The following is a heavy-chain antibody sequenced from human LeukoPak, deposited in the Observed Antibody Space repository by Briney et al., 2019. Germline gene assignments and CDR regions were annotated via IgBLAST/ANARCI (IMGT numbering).Heavy chain of an antibody. V-gene: IGHV4-34*01. D-gene: IGHD3-22*01. CDR2: INHSGST. CDR1: GGSFSGYY. CDR3: ASYSYYYDSSGYFDY. J-gene: IGHJ4*02. Sequence: SETLSLTCAVYGGSFSGYYWSWIRQPPGKGLEWIGEINHSGSTNYNPSLKSRVTISVDTSKNQFSLKLSSVTAADTAVYYCASYSYYYDSSGYFDYWGQGTLVTVSP.